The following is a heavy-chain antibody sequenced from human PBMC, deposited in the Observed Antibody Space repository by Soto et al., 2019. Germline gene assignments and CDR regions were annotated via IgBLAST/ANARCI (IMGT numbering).Heavy chain of an antibody. CDR1: GGSFSGYY. CDR2: INHSGST. CDR3: ARGSGSYLSPCNSGMDV. Sequence: PSETLSHTCAVYGGSFSGYYWSWIRQPPGKGLEWIGEINHSGSTNYNPSLKSRVTISVDTSKNQFSLKLSSVTAADTAVYYCARGSGSYLSPCNSGMDVWGQGTTVPVSS. D-gene: IGHD1-26*01. J-gene: IGHJ6*02. V-gene: IGHV4-34*01.